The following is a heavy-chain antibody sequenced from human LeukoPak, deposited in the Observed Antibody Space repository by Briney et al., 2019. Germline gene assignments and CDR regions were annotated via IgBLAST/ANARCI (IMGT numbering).Heavy chain of an antibody. J-gene: IGHJ5*02. V-gene: IGHV3-7*01. D-gene: IGHD5-18*01. CDR1: GFTFSSYW. CDR3: ARASYSYGDHNWFDP. CDR2: IKQDGSEK. Sequence: GGSLRPSCAASGFTFSSYWMSWVRQAPGKGLEGVANIKQDGSEKYYVDSVKGRFTISRDNAKNSLYLQMNSLRAEDTAVYYCARASYSYGDHNWFDPWGQGTLVTVSS.